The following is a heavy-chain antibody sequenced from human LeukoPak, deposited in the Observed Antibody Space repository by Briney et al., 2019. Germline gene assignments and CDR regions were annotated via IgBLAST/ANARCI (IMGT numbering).Heavy chain of an antibody. CDR1: GYTFSRYG. D-gene: IGHD4-23*01. CDR2: ISGYNGHP. J-gene: IGHJ4*02. V-gene: IGHV1-18*01. Sequence: ASVKVSCKASGYTFSRYGIDWVRQAPGQGLEWMGWISGYNGHPKYAQYFQDRLTLTTDTSTRTAYMELRSLRSDDTAVYYCAREDDYGGNFYYFNFWGQGTLVTVSS. CDR3: AREDDYGGNFYYFNF.